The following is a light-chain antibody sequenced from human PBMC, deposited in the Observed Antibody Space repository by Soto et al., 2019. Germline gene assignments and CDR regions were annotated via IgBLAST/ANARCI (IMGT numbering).Light chain of an antibody. V-gene: IGKV3-20*01. J-gene: IGKJ5*01. Sequence: EIVLTQSPGTLSLSPGERATLSCRASQSFNSIYLAWYQQKPGQAPRLLISGASSRETGIPDRFSGSGSGTEFTLTISRLEPEDFALYYCQQYAGSTITFGQGTRLEIK. CDR1: QSFNSIY. CDR3: QQYAGSTIT. CDR2: GAS.